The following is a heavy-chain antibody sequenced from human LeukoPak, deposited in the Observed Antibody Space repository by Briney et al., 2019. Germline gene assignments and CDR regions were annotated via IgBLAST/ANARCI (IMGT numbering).Heavy chain of an antibody. D-gene: IGHD6-13*01. CDR2: IYSGGST. Sequence: TGGSLRLSCAASGFNVSSNYISWVRQAPGKGLEWVSVIYSGGSTYYADSVKGRFTISRDNSKNTLYLQMNSLRAEDTAVYYCARGSSSWYGWFDPWGQGTLVTVSS. CDR1: GFNVSSNY. V-gene: IGHV3-66*01. CDR3: ARGSSSWYGWFDP. J-gene: IGHJ5*02.